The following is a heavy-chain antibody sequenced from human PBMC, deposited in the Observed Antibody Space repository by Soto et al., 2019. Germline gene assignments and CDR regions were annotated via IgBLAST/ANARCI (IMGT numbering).Heavy chain of an antibody. CDR3: ARAPLIAAAGTFDP. CDR2: MNPNSGNT. Sequence: GASVKVSCKSSGYTFTSYDINWVRQATGQGLEWMGWMNPNSGNTGYAQKFQGRVTMTRNTSISTAYMELSSLRSEDTAVYYCARAPLIAAAGTFDPWGQGTLVTVSS. D-gene: IGHD6-13*01. J-gene: IGHJ5*02. V-gene: IGHV1-8*01. CDR1: GYTFTSYD.